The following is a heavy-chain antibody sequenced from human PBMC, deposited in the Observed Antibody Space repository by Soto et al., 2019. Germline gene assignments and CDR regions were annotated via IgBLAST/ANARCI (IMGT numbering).Heavy chain of an antibody. CDR2: IYYSGST. D-gene: IGHD5-12*01. CDR1: GGSISSGGYY. CDR3: ARGQGATITGGNWFDP. J-gene: IGHJ5*02. Sequence: QVQLQESGPGLVKPSQTLSLTCTVSGGSISSGGYYWSWIRQHPGKGLEWIGYIYYSGSTYYNPSLKSRVTISVDTSKNQFSLKLSSVTAADTAVYYCARGQGATITGGNWFDPWGQGTLVTVSS. V-gene: IGHV4-31*03.